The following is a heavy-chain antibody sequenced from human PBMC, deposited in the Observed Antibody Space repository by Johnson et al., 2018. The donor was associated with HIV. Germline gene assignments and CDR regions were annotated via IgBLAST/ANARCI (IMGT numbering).Heavy chain of an antibody. D-gene: IGHD3-22*01. Sequence: QVQLVESGGGLVQPGRSLRLSCAASGFTFSSYGMHWVRQAPGKGLEWVAFIRYDGSNKNYTDSVKGRFTFSRDNSKNTLFLQMNSLTAEDTAVYYCVRRFYDSSAFDVWGQGTLVTVSS. J-gene: IGHJ3*01. CDR2: IRYDGSNK. V-gene: IGHV3-33*08. CDR1: GFTFSSYG. CDR3: VRRFYDSSAFDV.